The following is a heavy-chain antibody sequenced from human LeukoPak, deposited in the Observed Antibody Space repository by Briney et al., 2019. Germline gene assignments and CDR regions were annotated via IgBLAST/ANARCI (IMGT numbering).Heavy chain of an antibody. D-gene: IGHD3-22*01. CDR1: GFTFNSYE. Sequence: GGSLRLSCAASGFTFNSYEMNCVRQAPGKGLEWVSYISSSGSSIYYADSVKGRFTISRDNAKNSLYLQMNSLRAEDTAVYYCARYLIDTSGYRYFDHWGHGTLVTVSS. CDR2: ISSSGSSI. J-gene: IGHJ4*01. CDR3: ARYLIDTSGYRYFDH. V-gene: IGHV3-48*03.